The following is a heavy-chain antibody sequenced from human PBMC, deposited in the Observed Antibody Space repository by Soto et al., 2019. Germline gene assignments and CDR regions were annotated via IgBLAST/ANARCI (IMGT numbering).Heavy chain of an antibody. V-gene: IGHV4-34*01. Sequence: QVQQQPWGAGLLKPSETLSLTCAVYAGSFSHYYWNWIRQSPGKGLEWIGKIKHSGSSNYNPSLRSRVSFSVDMSKNQFSLRLTSVTAADTAVYYCARGGSGDWQVALDIWGQGTMVTVSS. D-gene: IGHD2-21*02. CDR3: ARGGSGDWQVALDI. CDR2: IKHSGSS. J-gene: IGHJ3*02. CDR1: AGSFSHYY.